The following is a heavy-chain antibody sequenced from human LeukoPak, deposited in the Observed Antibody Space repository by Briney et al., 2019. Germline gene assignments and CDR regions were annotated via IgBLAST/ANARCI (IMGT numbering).Heavy chain of an antibody. CDR2: IWYDGSNK. D-gene: IGHD2-15*01. V-gene: IGHV3-33*08. Sequence: GGSLRLSCTTSKFNFNNFAMTWVRQAPGKGLEWVAVIWYDGSNKYYADSVKGRFTISRDNSKNTLYLQMNSLRAEDTAVYYCARDSAKWSLDYWGQGTLVTVSS. CDR1: KFNFNNFA. CDR3: ARDSAKWSLDY. J-gene: IGHJ4*02.